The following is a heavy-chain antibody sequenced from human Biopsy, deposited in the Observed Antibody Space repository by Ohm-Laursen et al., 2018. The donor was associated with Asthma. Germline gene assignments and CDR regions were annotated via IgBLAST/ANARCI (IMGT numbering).Heavy chain of an antibody. J-gene: IGHJ6*02. CDR2: ISVYNGNT. CDR3: ARAVDYSHYYGIDV. Sequence: ASVKVSCKTSGYTFNSAGITWVRQAPGQGLEWMGWISVYNGNTRVAQKLQDRVTMITDTSTSTAYMELRSLRSDDTAVNFCARAVDYSHYYGIDVWGQGTTVTVS. CDR1: GYTFNSAG. V-gene: IGHV1-18*01. D-gene: IGHD3-10*01.